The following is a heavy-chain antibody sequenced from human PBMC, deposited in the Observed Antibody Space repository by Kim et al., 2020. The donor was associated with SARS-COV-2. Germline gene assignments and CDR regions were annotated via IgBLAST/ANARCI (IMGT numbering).Heavy chain of an antibody. J-gene: IGHJ4*02. D-gene: IGHD5-12*01. CDR1: GFTFSSYA. CDR3: AKLPTGYEPYYFDY. V-gene: IGHV3-23*01. CDR2: ITGSGGTT. Sequence: GGSLRLSCAASGFTFSSYAMTWVRQAPGKGLEWVSTITGSGGTTYYADSVKGRFTISRDNSKNTLNLQMNRLRGEDTAVYYCAKLPTGYEPYYFDYWGQG.